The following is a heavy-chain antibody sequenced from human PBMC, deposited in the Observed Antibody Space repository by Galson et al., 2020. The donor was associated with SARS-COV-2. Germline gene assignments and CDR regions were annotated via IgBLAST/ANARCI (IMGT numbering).Heavy chain of an antibody. D-gene: IGHD4-17*01. Sequence: SETLSLTCTVSGGSISSSRYYWGWVRQPPGKGLEWIGSMFYSGNTYSNPYPKSRVTISVDTSKNQISLKLSSVTAADTAVYYCARHFIATMTTYNWFDPWGQGILVTVSS. V-gene: IGHV4-39*01. CDR2: MFYSGNT. J-gene: IGHJ5*02. CDR3: ARHFIATMTTYNWFDP. CDR1: GGSISSSRYY.